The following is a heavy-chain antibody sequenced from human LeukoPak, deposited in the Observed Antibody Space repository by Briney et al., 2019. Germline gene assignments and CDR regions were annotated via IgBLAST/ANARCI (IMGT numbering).Heavy chain of an antibody. J-gene: IGHJ4*02. CDR1: GGSFSIYA. D-gene: IGHD3-16*01. V-gene: IGHV1-69*05. CDR2: VILIFGTA. Sequence: AWGNVTCNASGGSFSIYAISWVRQAPGPGLGWVGGVILIFGTANYAQEFQGRVTMTTDTSTSTAYMELRSLRSDDTAVYYCARGLQWSTFGGVIVLPYWGQGNLVTVSS. CDR3: ARGLQWSTFGGVIVLPY.